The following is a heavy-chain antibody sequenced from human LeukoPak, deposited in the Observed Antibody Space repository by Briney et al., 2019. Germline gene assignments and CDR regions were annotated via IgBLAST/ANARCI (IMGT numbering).Heavy chain of an antibody. CDR3: ARPDEDRGYSYGYNY. J-gene: IGHJ4*02. V-gene: IGHV1-18*01. Sequence: ASVKVSCKSSGYSFTSYGTSWVRQAPGQGLEWMEGISAYNGNTNYAQKFQGRVTMTTDTSTNTVYMELRSLRSDDTAVYYCARPDEDRGYSYGYNYWGQGTLVTVSS. CDR2: ISAYNGNT. D-gene: IGHD5-18*01. CDR1: GYSFTSYG.